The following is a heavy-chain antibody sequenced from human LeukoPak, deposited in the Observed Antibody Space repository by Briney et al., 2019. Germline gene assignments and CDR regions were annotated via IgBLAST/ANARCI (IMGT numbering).Heavy chain of an antibody. CDR2: MYYSGTT. V-gene: IGHV4-59*08. D-gene: IGHD6-19*01. CDR3: AKYITSGWYGDDAFDI. Sequence: SETLSLTCTVFGTSISKYYWTWIRQPPEKGLEWIGHMYYSGTTSYNPSLKSRVTISIDTSNNLFSLRLTSVTAADTAVYYCAKYITSGWYGDDAFDIWGQGTMVTVSS. J-gene: IGHJ3*02. CDR1: GTSISKYY.